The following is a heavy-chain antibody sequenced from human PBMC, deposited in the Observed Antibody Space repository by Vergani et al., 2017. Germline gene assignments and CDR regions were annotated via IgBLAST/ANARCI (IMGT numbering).Heavy chain of an antibody. CDR2: INSEGSST. D-gene: IGHD3-22*01. CDR3: AGPQGTSAYYYGGFDY. J-gene: IGHJ4*02. CDR1: GFTFSSYW. V-gene: IGHV3-74*01. Sequence: EVQLVESGGGLVQPGGSLRLSCAASGFTFSSYWMHWVRQAPGKGLVWVSRINSEGSSTSYADSVKGRFSISRDNAKNTLYLQMNSLTAEDTAIYYCAGPQGTSAYYYGGFDYWGQGILVTVSS.